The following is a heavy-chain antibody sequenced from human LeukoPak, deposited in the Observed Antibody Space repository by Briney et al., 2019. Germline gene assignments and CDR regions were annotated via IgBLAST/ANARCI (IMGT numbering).Heavy chain of an antibody. V-gene: IGHV3-66*01. CDR1: GFTVSSNY. J-gene: IGHJ3*02. Sequence: GGSLRLSCTASGFTVSSNYMSWVRQAPGKGLEWVSVIYSGGSTYYADSVKGRLTISRDNSKNTLYLQMNSLRAEDTAVYYCARGRQLYAFDIWGQGTMVTVSS. D-gene: IGHD6-6*01. CDR3: ARGRQLYAFDI. CDR2: IYSGGST.